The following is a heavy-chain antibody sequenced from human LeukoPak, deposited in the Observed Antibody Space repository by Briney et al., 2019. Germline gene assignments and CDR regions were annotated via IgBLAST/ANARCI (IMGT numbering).Heavy chain of an antibody. D-gene: IGHD6-19*01. CDR1: GGSISSSYW. J-gene: IGHJ4*02. CDR3: ARDTTAVTSSAFDS. CDR2: IYHSGTT. V-gene: IGHV4-4*02. Sequence: SETLSLTCAVSGGSISSSYWWSWVRQPPGKGLEWIGEIYHSGTTNYNPSLKSRVTISVDKLKNQFSLRLSSVTAADTVVYYCARDTTAVTSSAFDSWGQGTLVTVSS.